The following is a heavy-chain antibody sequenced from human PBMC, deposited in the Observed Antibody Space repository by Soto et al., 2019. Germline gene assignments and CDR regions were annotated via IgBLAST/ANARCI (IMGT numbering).Heavy chain of an antibody. Sequence: EVQLVESGGGLAKPGGSLRLSCAASGFLFNSYGMNWVRLSPGRGLEWISSISSTSTYIEYADSVKGRFIISRDNAENSRFLQMNSLRAEDTAVYYCTRDRSPGMVFPEFDFWGQGALVTVSS. CDR3: TRDRSPGMVFPEFDF. CDR1: GFLFNSYG. CDR2: ISSTSTYI. D-gene: IGHD3-10*01. V-gene: IGHV3-21*01. J-gene: IGHJ4*02.